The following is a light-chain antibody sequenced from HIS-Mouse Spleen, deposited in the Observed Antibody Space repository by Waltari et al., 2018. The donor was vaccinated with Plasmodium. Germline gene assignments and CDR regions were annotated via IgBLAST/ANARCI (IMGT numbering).Light chain of an antibody. Sequence: SYELTQPPSVSVSPGQTARITCPGDACPNKYAYWYQQKSGQAPVLVIYEDSKRPSGIPERFSGSSSGTMATLTISGAQVEDEADYYCYSTDSSGNHRVFGGGTKLTVL. V-gene: IGLV3-10*01. CDR1: ACPNKY. CDR2: EDS. J-gene: IGLJ3*02. CDR3: YSTDSSGNHRV.